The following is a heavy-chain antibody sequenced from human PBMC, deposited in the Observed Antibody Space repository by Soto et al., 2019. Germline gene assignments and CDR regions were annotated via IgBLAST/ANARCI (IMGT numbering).Heavy chain of an antibody. CDR2: INHSGST. J-gene: IGHJ4*02. V-gene: IGHV4-34*01. D-gene: IGHD5-12*01. Sequence: SETLSLTCAVYGGSFSGYYWSWIRQPPGKGLEWIGEINHSGSTNYNPSLKSRVTITVDTSKSQFSLKLSSVTAADRAVYYCARLPIRGDGGYDLPPPNDYWGQGTLVTVSS. CDR1: GGSFSGYY. CDR3: ARLPIRGDGGYDLPPPNDY.